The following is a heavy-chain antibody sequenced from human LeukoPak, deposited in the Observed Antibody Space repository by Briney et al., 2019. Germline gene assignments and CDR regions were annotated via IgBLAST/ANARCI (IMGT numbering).Heavy chain of an antibody. J-gene: IGHJ3*02. CDR3: ASMVEGAFDI. Sequence: PGGSLRLSCAASGFTVSSNYMSWVRQAPGKGLEWVSVIYSGGSTYYADSVKGRFTISRDNAKNSLYLQMNSLRAEDTAVYYCASMVEGAFDIWGQGTMVTVSS. CDR2: IYSGGST. CDR1: GFTVSSNY. D-gene: IGHD3-10*01. V-gene: IGHV3-53*01.